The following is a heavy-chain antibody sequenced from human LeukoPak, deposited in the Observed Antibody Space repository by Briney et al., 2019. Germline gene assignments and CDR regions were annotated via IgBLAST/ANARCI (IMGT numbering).Heavy chain of an antibody. CDR2: IYYSGST. CDR1: GGSISSYY. D-gene: IGHD3-10*01. Sequence: PSETLSLTCTVSGGSISSYYWSWIRQPPGKGLEWIGYIYYSGSTNYNPSLKSRVTISVDTSKNQFSLKLSSVTAADTAVYYCARDFRTAHEKINWFDPWGQGTLVTVSS. CDR3: ARDFRTAHEKINWFDP. V-gene: IGHV4-59*01. J-gene: IGHJ5*02.